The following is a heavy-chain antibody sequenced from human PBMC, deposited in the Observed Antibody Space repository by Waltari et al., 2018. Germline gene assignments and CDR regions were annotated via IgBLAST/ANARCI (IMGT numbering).Heavy chain of an antibody. Sequence: QVQLQQWGAGLLKPSETLSLTCAVYGGSFSGYYWSWIRQPPGKGREWMGESNDSGSTNYNPSLKSRVSISVDTSKNQFSLKLSSVTAADTAVYYCARLEQQLVLDYWGQGTLVTVSS. CDR2: SNDSGST. CDR3: ARLEQQLVLDY. CDR1: GGSFSGYY. D-gene: IGHD6-13*01. V-gene: IGHV4-34*01. J-gene: IGHJ4*02.